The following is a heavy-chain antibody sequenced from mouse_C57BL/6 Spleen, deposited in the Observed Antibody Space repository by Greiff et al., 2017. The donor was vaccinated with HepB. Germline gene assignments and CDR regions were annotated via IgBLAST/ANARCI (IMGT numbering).Heavy chain of an antibody. Sequence: EVMLVESGGDLVKPGGSLKLSCAASGFTFSSYGMSWVRQTPDKRLEWVATISSGGSYPYYPDSVKGRFTISRDNAKNTLYLQISSLKSEDTAMYYCASLYEYGGYWGQGTTLTVSS. V-gene: IGHV5-6*01. D-gene: IGHD2-4*01. CDR3: ASLYEYGGY. CDR2: ISSGGSYP. J-gene: IGHJ2*01. CDR1: GFTFSSYG.